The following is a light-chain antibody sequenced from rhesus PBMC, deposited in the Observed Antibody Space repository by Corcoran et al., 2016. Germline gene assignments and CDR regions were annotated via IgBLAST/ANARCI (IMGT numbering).Light chain of an antibody. CDR2: AAS. V-gene: IGKV1-36*02. J-gene: IGKJ2*01. CDR1: QGISDH. Sequence: DIQMTQSPSSLSASEGERVTITCRASQGISDHLSWFQQKPGKAPKRLIYAASRLETGVPSRFSGSGSGTEFTLTISSLRPEDFASYFCLQSYTTPYSFGQGTKVEIK. CDR3: LQSYTTPYS.